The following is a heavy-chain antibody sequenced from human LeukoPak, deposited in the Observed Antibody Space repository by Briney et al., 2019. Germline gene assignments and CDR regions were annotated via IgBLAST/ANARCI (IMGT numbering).Heavy chain of an antibody. CDR3: AKGAATMGDC. D-gene: IGHD5-12*01. CDR2: IRYDGSDK. J-gene: IGHJ4*02. CDR1: GFTVTRYG. V-gene: IGHV3-30*02. Sequence: PGGSLRLSCAASGFTVTRYGMHWVRQAPGKGLEWVAFIRYDGSDKYFADSVKGRFTISRDDSKNIMFLQMNSLRGEDTAVYYCAKGAATMGDCWGQGILVTVS.